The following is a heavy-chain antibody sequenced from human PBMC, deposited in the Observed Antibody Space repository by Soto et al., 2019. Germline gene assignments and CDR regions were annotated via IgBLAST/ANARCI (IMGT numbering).Heavy chain of an antibody. V-gene: IGHV3-74*01. CDR1: EFTFRSYW. Sequence: GGSLRLSCAASEFTFRSYWMHWVRQSPGKWLVWVSRISGDGSGTNYADSVKGRFTISRDNAKNTVYLQIDSLRAEDTAVYYCARSLPGTYGAFDLWGQGTMVTV. CDR2: ISGDGSGT. J-gene: IGHJ3*01. CDR3: ARSLPGTYGAFDL. D-gene: IGHD1-7*01.